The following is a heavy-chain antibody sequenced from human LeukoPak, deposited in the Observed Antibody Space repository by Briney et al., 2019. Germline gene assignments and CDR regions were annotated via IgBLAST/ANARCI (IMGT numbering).Heavy chain of an antibody. V-gene: IGHV1-18*01. D-gene: IGHD2-8*01. CDR2: ISAYNGNT. CDR3: AVGVYYYYYMDV. J-gene: IGHJ6*03. Sequence: SSVKVSCKASGGTFSSYAISWVRQAPGQGLEWMGRISAYNGNTNYAQKLQGRVTMTTDTSTSTAYMELRSLRSDDTAVYYCAVGVYYYYYMDVWGKGTTVTVSS. CDR1: GGTFSSYA.